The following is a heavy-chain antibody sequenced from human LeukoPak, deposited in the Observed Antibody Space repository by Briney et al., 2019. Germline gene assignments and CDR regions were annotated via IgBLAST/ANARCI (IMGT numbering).Heavy chain of an antibody. D-gene: IGHD6-13*01. CDR3: ARDLGGSWFYY. V-gene: IGHV3-48*01. CDR2: IGSSSSPI. J-gene: IGHJ4*02. CDR1: GFTFSSCS. Sequence: GSLRPSCVASGFTFSSCSMTLVRPAPGKGLEWLSYIGSSSSPIYYADSVKGRFTVSRDNAKNSLYLQMNSLRAEDTALYYCARDLGGSWFYYWGQGTLVTVSS.